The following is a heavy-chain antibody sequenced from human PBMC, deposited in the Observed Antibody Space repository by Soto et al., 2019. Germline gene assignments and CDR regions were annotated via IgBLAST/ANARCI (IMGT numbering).Heavy chain of an antibody. D-gene: IGHD1-26*01. Sequence: PGGSLRLSCAASGFTFSSYAVIWVRQAPGKGLEWVSSISSSGGSTYYADSVKGRFTISRDNSKNTLYLQMNSLRAEDTAVYYCARSGSYSWLPYWGQGTLVTVSS. V-gene: IGHV3-23*01. CDR3: ARSGSYSWLPY. CDR2: ISSSGGST. J-gene: IGHJ4*02. CDR1: GFTFSSYA.